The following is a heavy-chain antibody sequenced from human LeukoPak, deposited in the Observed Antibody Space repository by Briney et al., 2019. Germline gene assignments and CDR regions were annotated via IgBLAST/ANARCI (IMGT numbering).Heavy chain of an antibody. Sequence: PGGSLRLSCAASGFTFSNNWMTWVRQAPGKGLEWVANINQDESQKYYVDSVKGRFTISRDNAKNSLYLNMNSLRAEDTAVYYCARWDDLFLIDFWGQGTLVTVSS. V-gene: IGHV3-7*01. D-gene: IGHD3-9*01. J-gene: IGHJ4*02. CDR3: ARWDDLFLIDF. CDR1: GFTFSNNW. CDR2: INQDESQK.